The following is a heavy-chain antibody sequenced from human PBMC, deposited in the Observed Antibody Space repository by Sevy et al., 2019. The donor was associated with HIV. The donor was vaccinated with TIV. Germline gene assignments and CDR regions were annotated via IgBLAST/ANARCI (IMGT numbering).Heavy chain of an antibody. CDR3: AKDVPDQSWYDDFWSGSPCFDY. J-gene: IGHJ4*01. CDR2: LSGNGGST. CDR1: GFTFSSYA. V-gene: IGHV3-23*01. Sequence: GGSLRLSCAASGFTFSSYAMNWVRQAPGKGLEWVSGLSGNGGSTNYADSVKGRFTISRDNSKNTLYLQMNSLRAEDTAIYYCAKDVPDQSWYDDFWSGSPCFDYWGRGTPVTVSS. D-gene: IGHD3-3*01.